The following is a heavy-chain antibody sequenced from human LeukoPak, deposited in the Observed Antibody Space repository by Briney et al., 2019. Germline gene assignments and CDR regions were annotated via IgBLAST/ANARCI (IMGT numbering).Heavy chain of an antibody. CDR2: ISFNGRNT. Sequence: GGSLRLSCAASGFNFADSAMSWVRQTPRKGLEWVSLISFNGRNTYYGDSVKGRFTISRDNSKDTVYLQMNSLRAGDTAIFYCAKCSGGNCYHSDDHWGQGTLVTVSP. CDR1: GFNFADSA. CDR3: AKCSGGNCYHSDDH. J-gene: IGHJ5*02. V-gene: IGHV3-23*01. D-gene: IGHD2-15*01.